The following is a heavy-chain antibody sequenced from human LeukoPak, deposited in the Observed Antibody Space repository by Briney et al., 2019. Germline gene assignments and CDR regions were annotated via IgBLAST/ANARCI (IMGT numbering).Heavy chain of an antibody. CDR2: ISSSGSTI. V-gene: IGHV3-11*04. Sequence: GGSLRLSCAASGFTFSDYYMSWIRQAPGKGLEWVSYISSSGSTIYYADSVKGRFTISRDNSKNTLYLQMNSLRAEDTAVYYCASGDSLGATDAFDIWGQGTMVTVSS. CDR1: GFTFSDYY. CDR3: ASGDSLGATDAFDI. D-gene: IGHD1-26*01. J-gene: IGHJ3*02.